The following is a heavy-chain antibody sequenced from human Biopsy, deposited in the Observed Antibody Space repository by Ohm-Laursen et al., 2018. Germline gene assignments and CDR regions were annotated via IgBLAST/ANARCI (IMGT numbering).Heavy chain of an antibody. V-gene: IGHV1-46*01. J-gene: IGHJ4*02. CDR1: GYSFTKYY. Sequence: ASVKVSCKASGYSFTKYYINWVRQAPGQGLEWMGIINPTGGTTSYAEKFQGRVTLTRDTSTGTVYLELNSLIYEDTAMYYCAGAGGHSFWGQGALVTVSS. D-gene: IGHD3-16*01. CDR3: AGAGGHSF. CDR2: INPTGGTT.